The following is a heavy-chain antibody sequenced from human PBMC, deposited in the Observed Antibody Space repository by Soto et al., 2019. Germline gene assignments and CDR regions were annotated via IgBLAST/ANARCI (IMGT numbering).Heavy chain of an antibody. D-gene: IGHD4-17*01. CDR3: AKGHYDQHAFAI. Sequence: QVQLVESGGGVVQPGRSLRLSCAASGFTFSSYGMHWVRQAPGKGLEWVAVISYDGSNKYYADSVKGRFTISRDNSKNTLYLQMNSLRAEDTAVYYCAKGHYDQHAFAIWGQGTMVTVSS. CDR1: GFTFSSYG. CDR2: ISYDGSNK. V-gene: IGHV3-30*18. J-gene: IGHJ3*02.